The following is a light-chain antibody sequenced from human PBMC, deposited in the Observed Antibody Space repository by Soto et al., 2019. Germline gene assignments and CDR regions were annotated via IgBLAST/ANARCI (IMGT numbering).Light chain of an antibody. CDR2: EVT. CDR3: SSYTNINTRACV. Sequence: SVLTQPPSLSGAPGQRVTISCTGSGSNIGAPYDVHWYQHLPGTAPKLIIYEVTDRPSGVSNRFSGSKSGNTASLTISGLQAEDEAEYYCSSYTNINTRACVFGTGTKVTVL. V-gene: IGLV1-40*01. CDR1: GSNIGAPYD. J-gene: IGLJ1*01.